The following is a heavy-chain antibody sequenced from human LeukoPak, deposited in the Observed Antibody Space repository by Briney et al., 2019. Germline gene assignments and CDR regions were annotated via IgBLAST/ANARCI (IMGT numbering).Heavy chain of an antibody. CDR3: AKAGGWFGELLQTSADNWSDP. V-gene: IGHV3-23*01. J-gene: IGHJ5*02. CDR1: GFTFSSYG. CDR2: ISGSGGST. Sequence: GGSLRLSCAASGFTFSSYGMHWVRQAPGKGLEWVSVISGSGGSTYYADSVKGRFTISRDNPKNTLYLQMNSLRAEDTAVYYCAKAGGWFGELLQTSADNWSDPWGQGTLVTVSS. D-gene: IGHD3-10*01.